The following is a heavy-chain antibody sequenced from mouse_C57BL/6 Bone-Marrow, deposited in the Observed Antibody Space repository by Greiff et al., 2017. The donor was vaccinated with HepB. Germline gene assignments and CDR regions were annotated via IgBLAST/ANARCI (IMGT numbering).Heavy chain of an antibody. J-gene: IGHJ3*01. CDR2: IRLKSDNYAT. D-gene: IGHD2-2*01. V-gene: IGHV6-3*01. Sequence: EVKLEESGGGLVQPGGSMKLSCVASGFTFSNYWMNWVRQSPEKGLEWVAQIRLKSDNYATHYAESVKGRFTISGDDSKSSVYLQMNNLRAEDTGIYYCTEGLRGFAYWGQGTLVTVSA. CDR3: TEGLRGFAY. CDR1: GFTFSNYW.